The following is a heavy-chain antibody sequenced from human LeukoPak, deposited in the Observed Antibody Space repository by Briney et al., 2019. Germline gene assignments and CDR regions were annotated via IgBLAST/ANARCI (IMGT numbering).Heavy chain of an antibody. D-gene: IGHD6-19*01. V-gene: IGHV1-18*01. Sequence: ASVKVSCKASGYTFTNYGISWVRQAPGQGLEWMGWISAYNGNTNYAQKLQGRVTMTTDTSTSTAYMELRSLRSDDTAVYYCARGRYSSGWLLDYFDYWGQGTLVTVSS. J-gene: IGHJ4*02. CDR2: ISAYNGNT. CDR1: GYTFTNYG. CDR3: ARGRYSSGWLLDYFDY.